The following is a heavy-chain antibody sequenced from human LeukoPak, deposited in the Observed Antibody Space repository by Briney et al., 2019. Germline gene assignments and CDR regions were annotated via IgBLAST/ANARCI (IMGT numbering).Heavy chain of an antibody. Sequence: GGSLRLSCAASGFTFSSYGMHWVRQAPGKGLEWVAVISYDGSNKYYADSVKGRFTISRDNSKNTLYLQMNSLRAEDTAVYYCAKAPLRYFDWLLSVDAFDIWGQGTMVTVSS. CDR2: ISYDGSNK. D-gene: IGHD3-9*01. CDR1: GFTFSSYG. J-gene: IGHJ3*02. V-gene: IGHV3-30*18. CDR3: AKAPLRYFDWLLSVDAFDI.